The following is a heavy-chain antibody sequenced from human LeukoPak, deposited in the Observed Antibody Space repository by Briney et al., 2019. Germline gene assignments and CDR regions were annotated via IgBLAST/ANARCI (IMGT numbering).Heavy chain of an antibody. CDR2: IYYSGST. CDR3: ARDAGSSREWEPSGWFDP. J-gene: IGHJ5*02. Sequence: SNYWGWIRQPPGKGLEWIGSIYYSGSTYYNPSLKSRVTISVDTSKNQFSLKLSSVTAADTAVYYCARDAGSSREWEPSGWFDPWGQGTLVTVSS. CDR1: SNY. D-gene: IGHD1-26*01. V-gene: IGHV4-39*07.